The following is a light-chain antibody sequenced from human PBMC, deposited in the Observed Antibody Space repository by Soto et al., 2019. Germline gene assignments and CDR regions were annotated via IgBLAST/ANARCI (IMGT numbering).Light chain of an antibody. Sequence: QSVLTQPPSASGSPGQSVTISCTGTSSDVGGYNYVSWYQQLPGKAPKLMIYEVSKRPSGVPDRFSGSKSGNTASLTVSGLQAEDEADYYCSSYAGSKGVFGGGTKVTVL. CDR3: SSYAGSKGV. J-gene: IGLJ2*01. CDR2: EVS. CDR1: SSDVGGYNY. V-gene: IGLV2-8*01.